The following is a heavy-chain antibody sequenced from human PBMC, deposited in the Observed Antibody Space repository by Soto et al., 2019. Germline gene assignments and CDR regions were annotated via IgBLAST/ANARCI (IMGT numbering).Heavy chain of an antibody. Sequence: QLQLQESGPGLVKPSETLSLTCTVSGDSISITSYYWGWVRQPPGKGLEWIGSIHYSGSTHYHPSLQSRATISGDASKKQFSLKLRSVTAADTAVYYCASTKDETLYFDYWGQGTLVTVSS. D-gene: IGHD2-15*01. J-gene: IGHJ4*02. V-gene: IGHV4-39*01. CDR2: IHYSGST. CDR3: ASTKDETLYFDY. CDR1: GDSISITSYY.